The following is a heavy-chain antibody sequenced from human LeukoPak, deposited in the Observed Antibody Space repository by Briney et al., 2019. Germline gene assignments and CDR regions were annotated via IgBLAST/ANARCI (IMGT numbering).Heavy chain of an antibody. J-gene: IGHJ4*02. V-gene: IGHV4-61*05. D-gene: IGHD5-12*01. CDR2: IYYSGST. CDR1: GGSISSSSYY. Sequence: SETLSLTCTVSGGSISSSSYYWGWIRQPPGKGLEWIGYIYYSGSTNYNPSLKSRVTISVDTSKNQFSLKLSSVTAADTAVYYCARLSGGYRRIDYWGQGTLVTVSS. CDR3: ARLSGGYRRIDY.